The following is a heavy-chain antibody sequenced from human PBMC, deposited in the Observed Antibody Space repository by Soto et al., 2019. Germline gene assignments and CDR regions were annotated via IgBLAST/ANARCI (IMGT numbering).Heavy chain of an antibody. D-gene: IGHD4-4*01. CDR3: TRDSIHAVTTREDYYYYGMDV. Sequence: LRLSCTASGFTFGDYAMSWVRQAPGKGLEWVGFIRSKAYGGTTEYAASVKGRFTISRDDSKSIAYLQMNSLKTEDTAVYYCTRDSIHAVTTREDYYYYGMDVWGQGTTVTVSS. CDR1: GFTFGDYA. J-gene: IGHJ6*02. V-gene: IGHV3-49*04. CDR2: IRSKAYGGTT.